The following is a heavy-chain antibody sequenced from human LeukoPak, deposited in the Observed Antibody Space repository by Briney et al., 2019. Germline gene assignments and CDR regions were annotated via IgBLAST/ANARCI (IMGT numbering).Heavy chain of an antibody. V-gene: IGHV4-59*01. D-gene: IGHD6-19*01. CDR1: GGSISSYY. CDR2: IYYSGST. CDR3: ARDTAVAGTWYFDL. J-gene: IGHJ2*01. Sequence: SETLSLTCTVSGGSISSYYWSWIRQPPGKGLEWIGDIYYSGSTNYNPSLKSRVTISVDTSKNQFSLKLSSVTAADTAVYYCARDTAVAGTWYFDLWGRGTLVTVSS.